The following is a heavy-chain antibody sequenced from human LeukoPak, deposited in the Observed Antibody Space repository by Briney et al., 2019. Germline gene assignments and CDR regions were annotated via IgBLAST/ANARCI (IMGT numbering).Heavy chain of an antibody. V-gene: IGHV1-8*01. CDR1: GYTFTSYD. D-gene: IGHD3-10*01. CDR3: ARASRWFGELSPY. CDR2: MNPNSGNT. Sequence: ASVKVSCKASGYTFTSYDINWVRQATGQGLEWMGWMNPNSGNTGYAQEFQGRVTMTRNTSISTAYMELSSLRSEDTAVYYCARASRWFGELSPYWGQGTLVTVSS. J-gene: IGHJ4*02.